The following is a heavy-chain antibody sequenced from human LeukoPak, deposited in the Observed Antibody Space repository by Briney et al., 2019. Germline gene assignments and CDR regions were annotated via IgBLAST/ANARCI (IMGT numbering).Heavy chain of an antibody. CDR3: AKDKSSSGWYAAVVS. CDR1: GFTFDDYA. V-gene: IGHV3-9*01. CDR2: ISWNSGSI. D-gene: IGHD6-19*01. J-gene: IGHJ4*02. Sequence: PGGSLRLSCAASGFTFDDYAMHWVRQAPGKGLEWVSGISWNSGSIGYADSVKGRFTISRDNAKNSLYLQMNSLRAEDTALYYCAKDKSSSGWYAAVVSWGQGTLVTVSS.